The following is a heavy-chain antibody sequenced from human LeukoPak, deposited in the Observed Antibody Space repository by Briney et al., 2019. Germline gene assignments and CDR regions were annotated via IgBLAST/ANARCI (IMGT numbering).Heavy chain of an antibody. J-gene: IGHJ4*02. Sequence: GGPLRLSCAASGFTFSSYAMSWVRQAPGKGLEWVSAISGSGGSTYYADSVKGRFTISRDNSKNTLYLQMNSLRAEDTAVYYCAARYYDFWSGRPFDYWGQGTPVTVSS. CDR1: GFTFSSYA. V-gene: IGHV3-23*01. D-gene: IGHD3-3*01. CDR2: ISGSGGST. CDR3: AARYYDFWSGRPFDY.